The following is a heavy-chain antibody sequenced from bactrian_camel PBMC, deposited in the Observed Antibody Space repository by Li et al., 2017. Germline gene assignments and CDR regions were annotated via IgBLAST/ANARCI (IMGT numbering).Heavy chain of an antibody. Sequence: QVQLVESGGGLVQPGGSLRLSCAASGFTFSSYWMYWVRQAPGKGLEWVSSIYIDGGGTYYADSVKGRFTISIYNDKNTLYLQMNSLEPEDTALYFCSTTRGPGIGYGMSYWGDGTQVTVS. V-gene: IGHV3S6*01. J-gene: IGHJ7*01. CDR2: IYIDGGGT. CDR1: GFTFSSYW. D-gene: IGHD1*01.